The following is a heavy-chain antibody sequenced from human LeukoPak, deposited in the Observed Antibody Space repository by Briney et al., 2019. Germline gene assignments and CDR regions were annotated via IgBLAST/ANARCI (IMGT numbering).Heavy chain of an antibody. Sequence: GRSLRLSCAASGFTFSSYVMHWVRQAPGKGLEWVSAISGSGGSTYYADSVKGRFTISRDNSKNTLYLQMNSLRAEDTAVYYCAKRAGTVTYYYYYMDVWGKGTTVTVSS. D-gene: IGHD6-13*01. V-gene: IGHV3-23*01. J-gene: IGHJ6*03. CDR3: AKRAGTVTYYYYYMDV. CDR1: GFTFSSYV. CDR2: ISGSGGST.